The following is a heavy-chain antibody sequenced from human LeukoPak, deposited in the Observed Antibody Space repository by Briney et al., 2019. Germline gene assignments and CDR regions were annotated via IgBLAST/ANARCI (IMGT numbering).Heavy chain of an antibody. J-gene: IGHJ4*02. CDR1: GGSISSSSYY. V-gene: IGHV4-39*01. CDR2: IYYSGST. CDR3: ARAGIAVAGPIDY. D-gene: IGHD6-19*01. Sequence: PSETLSLTCTVSGGSISSSSYYWGWIRQPPGKGLEWIGSIYYSGSTYYNPSLKSRVTISVDTSKNQFSLKLSSVTAADTAVYYCARAGIAVAGPIDYWGQGTLVTVSS.